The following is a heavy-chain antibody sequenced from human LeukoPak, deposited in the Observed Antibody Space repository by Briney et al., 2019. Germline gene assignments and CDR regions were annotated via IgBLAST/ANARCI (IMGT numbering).Heavy chain of an antibody. V-gene: IGHV3-7*01. D-gene: IGHD6-13*01. CDR3: ARDGPGWYSSSWYDDY. J-gene: IGHJ4*02. Sequence: GGSLRLSCAASGFTFSSYWMSWVRQAPGKGLEWVANIKQDGSEKYYVDSVKGRFTISRDNAKNSLYLQMNSLRAEDTAVYYCARDGPGWYSSSWYDDYWGQGTLVTVSS. CDR2: IKQDGSEK. CDR1: GFTFSSYW.